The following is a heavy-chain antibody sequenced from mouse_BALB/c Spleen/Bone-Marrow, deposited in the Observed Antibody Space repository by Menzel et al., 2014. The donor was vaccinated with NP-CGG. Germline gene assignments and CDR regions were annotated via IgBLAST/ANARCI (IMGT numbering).Heavy chain of an antibody. CDR1: GFTFXDHY. D-gene: IGHD2-1*01. J-gene: IGHJ2*01. CDR2: IRNKANGYTT. Sequence: EVKLVESGGGLVQPGGFLRLSCATSGFTFXDHYMSWVRQPPGKALEWLGFIRNKANGYTTEYSASVKGRFTISRDNSQSIVYPQMNTLRAEDSATYYCARDYLYYFDYWGQGTTLTVSS. V-gene: IGHV7-3*02. CDR3: ARDYLYYFDY.